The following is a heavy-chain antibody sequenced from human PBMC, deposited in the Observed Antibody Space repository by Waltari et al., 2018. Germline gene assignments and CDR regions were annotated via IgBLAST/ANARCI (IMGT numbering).Heavy chain of an antibody. CDR3: VRDEAYSMDV. CDR1: GYTFSSYG. J-gene: IGHJ6*03. CDR2: ISNNNDKI. V-gene: IGHV1-18*01. Sequence: QVHLVQSGAEMKKPGSSVKVSCQAFGYTFSSYGIRWVRQAPGEGLEWMGWISNNNDKIDFAQRFQGRVSLTTDAFTRTAYMELRGLRSDDTAVYYCVRDEAYSMDVWGKGTTVTVSS.